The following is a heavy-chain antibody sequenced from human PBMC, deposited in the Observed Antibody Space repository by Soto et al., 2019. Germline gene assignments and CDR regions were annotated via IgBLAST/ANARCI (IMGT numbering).Heavy chain of an antibody. CDR1: GGTFSSYT. Sequence: ASVKVSCKASGGTFSSYTISWVRQAPGQGLEWMGRIIPILGIANYAQKFQGRVTITADKSTSTAYMELSSLRSEDTAVYYCAREIGGWNYVHPQYYYMDVWGKGTTVTVSS. V-gene: IGHV1-69*10. D-gene: IGHD1-7*01. CDR2: IIPILGIA. CDR3: AREIGGWNYVHPQYYYMDV. J-gene: IGHJ6*03.